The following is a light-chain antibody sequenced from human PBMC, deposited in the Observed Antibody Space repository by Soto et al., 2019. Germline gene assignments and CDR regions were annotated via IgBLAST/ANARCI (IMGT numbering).Light chain of an antibody. CDR3: QQFSSYPLT. Sequence: EIVLTQSPGTLSLSPGEGATLSCRASQSVSSNHLAWYQQKPGQAPRLLIYGASTRASGIPDRFSGSGSGTDFTLTISRLEPEDFAVYYCQQFSSYPLTFGGGTKVDIK. CDR2: GAS. V-gene: IGKV3-20*01. CDR1: QSVSSNH. J-gene: IGKJ4*01.